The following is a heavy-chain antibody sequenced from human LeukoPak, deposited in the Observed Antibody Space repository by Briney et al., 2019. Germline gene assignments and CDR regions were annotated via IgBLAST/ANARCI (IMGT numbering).Heavy chain of an antibody. V-gene: IGHV3-23*01. CDR2: IRGSGGTT. Sequence: GGTLRLSCAASGFTFSSYAMSWVRQAPGKGLEWVSAIRGSGGTTYYADSVKGRFTISRDNSKNTLYLQINSLRAEDTAVYYCAKGQWFDSWGQGTLVTVSS. CDR3: AKGQWFDS. CDR1: GFTFSSYA. J-gene: IGHJ5*01.